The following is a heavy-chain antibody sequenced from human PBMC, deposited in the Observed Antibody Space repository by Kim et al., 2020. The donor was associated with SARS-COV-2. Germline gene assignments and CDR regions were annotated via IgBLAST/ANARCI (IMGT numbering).Heavy chain of an antibody. J-gene: IGHJ5*02. CDR1: GYTFISYS. Sequence: ASVKVSCKASGYTFISYSMHWVRQAPGQRLEWMGWINGGKGNTQYSQNFQGRVTFNRDTSATTVYMELSSLRSEDTAMYYCVRVIPSGWLVPENGYPDRWGQGTLVTVSP. CDR3: VRVIPSGWLVPENGYPDR. D-gene: IGHD5-12*01. V-gene: IGHV1-3*01. CDR2: INGGKGNT.